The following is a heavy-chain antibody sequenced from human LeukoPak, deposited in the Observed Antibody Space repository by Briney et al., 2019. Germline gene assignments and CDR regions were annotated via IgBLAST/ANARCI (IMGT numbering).Heavy chain of an antibody. J-gene: IGHJ4*02. Sequence: GGSLRLSCAASGFTFSSYGMHWVRQAPGKGLEWVAVISYDGSNKYYADSVKGRFTISRDNSKNTLYLQTNSLRAEDTAVYYCAKDEGIDDSSGYCDYWGQGTLVTVSS. CDR1: GFTFSSYG. CDR3: AKDEGIDDSSGYCDY. V-gene: IGHV3-30*18. D-gene: IGHD3-22*01. CDR2: ISYDGSNK.